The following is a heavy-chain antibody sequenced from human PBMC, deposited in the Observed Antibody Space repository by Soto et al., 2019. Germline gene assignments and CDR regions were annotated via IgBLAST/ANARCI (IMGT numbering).Heavy chain of an antibody. CDR2: IYSSGST. CDR3: ARFVRSCSGTTCYTRADV. V-gene: IGHV4-61*01. Sequence: QVQLQESGPGLVKPSETLSLTCTVSGGSVSSDTHYWSWIRQPPGKRLERIGFIYSSGSTNCNPTLMRRVTMSVDTSKNQFYLKLRSVIVADSAVYHCARFVRSCSGTTCYTRADVWGQGTTVTVSS. D-gene: IGHD2-2*02. J-gene: IGHJ6*02. CDR1: GGSVSSDTHY.